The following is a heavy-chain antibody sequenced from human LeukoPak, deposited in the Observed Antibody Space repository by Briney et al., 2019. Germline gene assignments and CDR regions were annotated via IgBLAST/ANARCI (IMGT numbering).Heavy chain of an antibody. CDR2: ISYDGSNK. Sequence: GGSLRLSCAASGFTFSSYGMHWVRQAPGKGLEWVAVISYDGSNKYYADSVKGRFTISRDNSKNTLYLQMNSLRAEDTAVYYCARDTITGAYYYYMNVWGKGTTVTVSS. CDR3: ARDTITGAYYYYMNV. J-gene: IGHJ6*03. D-gene: IGHD5-12*01. CDR1: GFTFSSYG. V-gene: IGHV3-30*03.